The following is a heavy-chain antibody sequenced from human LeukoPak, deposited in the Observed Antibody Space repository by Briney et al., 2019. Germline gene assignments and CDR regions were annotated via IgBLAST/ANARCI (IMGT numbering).Heavy chain of an antibody. CDR3: ASSRRVPLVSIGYFDS. CDR2: MYYSGNT. D-gene: IGHD6-6*01. J-gene: IGHJ4*02. CDR1: GGSISSSGYY. V-gene: IGHV4-39*01. Sequence: SETLSLTCTVSGGSISSSGYYWGWIRQPPGKGLEWIGSMYYSGNTYYNPSLKSRITISVDTSKNQFSLKVTSVTAADTAVYYCASSRRVPLVSIGYFDSWGQGTLVTVSS.